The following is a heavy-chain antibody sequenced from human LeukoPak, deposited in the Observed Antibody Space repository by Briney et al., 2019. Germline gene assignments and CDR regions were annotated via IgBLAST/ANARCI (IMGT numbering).Heavy chain of an antibody. J-gene: IGHJ2*01. CDR1: GGSISSYY. D-gene: IGHD3-9*01. V-gene: IGHV4-59*08. CDR2: IYYSGST. Sequence: PSETLSLTCTVSGGSISSYYWSWIRQPPGKGLEWIGYIYYSGSTNYNPSLKSRVTISVDTSKNQFSLKLSSVTAADTAVYYCATHYDILTGPYWYFDLWGRGTLVTVSS. CDR3: ATHYDILTGPYWYFDL.